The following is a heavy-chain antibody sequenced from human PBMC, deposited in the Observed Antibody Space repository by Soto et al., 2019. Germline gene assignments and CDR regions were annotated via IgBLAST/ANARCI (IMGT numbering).Heavy chain of an antibody. Sequence: QVQLVQSGAEVKKPGSSVKVSCKASGGTFSSYAISWVRQAPGQGLEWMGGIIPIFGTANYAQKFQGRVKITADETTSTADMELSSLRSEDTAVYYCARVRAVAGTHDPEGDYWGQGTLVTVSS. CDR2: IIPIFGTA. CDR3: ARVRAVAGTHDPEGDY. V-gene: IGHV1-69*12. CDR1: GGTFSSYA. D-gene: IGHD6-19*01. J-gene: IGHJ4*02.